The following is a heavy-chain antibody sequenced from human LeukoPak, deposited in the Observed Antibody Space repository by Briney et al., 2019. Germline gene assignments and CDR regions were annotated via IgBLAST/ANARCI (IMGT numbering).Heavy chain of an antibody. J-gene: IGHJ4*02. Sequence: PSQTVSLTCTVSGGSISSGGYYWSWIRRHPGKGLEWIGYIYYSGSTYCNPSLKSRVTISVDTSKNQFSLKLSSVTAADTAVYYCARVAVNSGSYDGVHLDYWGQGTLVTVSS. V-gene: IGHV4-31*03. D-gene: IGHD3-10*01. CDR3: ARVAVNSGSYDGVHLDY. CDR1: GGSISSGGYY. CDR2: IYYSGST.